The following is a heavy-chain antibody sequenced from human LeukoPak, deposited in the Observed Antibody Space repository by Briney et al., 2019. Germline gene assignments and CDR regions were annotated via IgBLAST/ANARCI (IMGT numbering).Heavy chain of an antibody. CDR3: ARAYSSSWYPLPDY. Sequence: SETLSLTCTVSGGSISSYYWSWIRQPPGKGLEWIGYIYYSGSTNYNPSLKSRVTISVDTSKNQFSLKLSSVTAAGTAVYYCARAYSSSWYPLPDYWGQGTLVTVSS. CDR2: IYYSGST. V-gene: IGHV4-59*01. D-gene: IGHD6-13*01. J-gene: IGHJ4*02. CDR1: GGSISSYY.